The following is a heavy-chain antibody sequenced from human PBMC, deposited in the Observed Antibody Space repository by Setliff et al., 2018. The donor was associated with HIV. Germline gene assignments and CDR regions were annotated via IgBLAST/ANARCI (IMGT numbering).Heavy chain of an antibody. CDR1: GYTFTNSY. V-gene: IGHV1-46*01. CDR2: INPSGTYT. J-gene: IGHJ5*02. CDR3: ARSVGGLAAPSTNYFDP. D-gene: IGHD2-15*01. Sequence: GASVKVSCKASGYTFTNSYVHWVRQARGQGPEWLGIINPSGTYTVYAQKFQGRITMTRDTSTSTVYMELTSLRSDDTAIYYCARSVGGLAAPSTNYFDPWGQGTLVTVSS.